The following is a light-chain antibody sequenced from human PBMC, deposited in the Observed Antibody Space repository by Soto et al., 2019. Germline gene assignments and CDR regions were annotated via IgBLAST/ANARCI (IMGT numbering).Light chain of an antibody. CDR1: QSISSW. Sequence: DIQMTQSPSTLSESVGDRVTITCRASQSISSWLAWYQQKPGKAPNLLIYDASSLESGVPSRFSGSGSGTEFTLTISSLQPDDFATYYCQQYNGYPFTFGPGTKVDIK. J-gene: IGKJ3*01. V-gene: IGKV1-5*01. CDR2: DAS. CDR3: QQYNGYPFT.